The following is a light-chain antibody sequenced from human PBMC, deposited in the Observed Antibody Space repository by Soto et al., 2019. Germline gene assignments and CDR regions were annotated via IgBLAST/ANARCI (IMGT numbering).Light chain of an antibody. CDR2: GPS. Sequence: EIVLTQSPGTLSLSPGERATLSCRASQSVSSSYLAWYQQKPGQAPRLLIYGPSSRATGIPDRFSGSGSGTDFTLTISRLEPEDFAVYYCQQYGSSPWTFVQGTKVEIK. CDR3: QQYGSSPWT. J-gene: IGKJ1*01. CDR1: QSVSSSY. V-gene: IGKV3-20*01.